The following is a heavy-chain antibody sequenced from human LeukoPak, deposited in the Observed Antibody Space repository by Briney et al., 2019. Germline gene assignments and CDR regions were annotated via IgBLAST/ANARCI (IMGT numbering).Heavy chain of an antibody. V-gene: IGHV4-4*02. CDR1: GGSISSSNW. D-gene: IGHD4-17*01. CDR3: ARENYGDYGYWYFDL. Sequence: SETLSLTCAVSGGSISSSNWWSWARQPPGKGLEWIGEIYHSGSTNYNPSLKSRVTISVDKSKNQFSLKLSSVTAADTAVYYCARENYGDYGYWYFDLWGRGTLVTVSS. J-gene: IGHJ2*01. CDR2: IYHSGST.